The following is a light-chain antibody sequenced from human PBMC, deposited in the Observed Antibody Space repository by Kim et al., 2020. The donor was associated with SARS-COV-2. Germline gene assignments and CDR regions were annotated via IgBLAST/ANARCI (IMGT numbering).Light chain of an antibody. Sequence: QSVLTQPPSASGIPGQRVTISCSGSTSDIGSNYVYWYQQLPGTAPKLLIYRNNQRPSGVPDRFSVSKSGTSASLAISGLRPDDEADYYCATWDDSLNGPLFGGGTQLTVL. CDR3: ATWDDSLNGPL. CDR1: TSDIGSNY. V-gene: IGLV1-47*01. CDR2: RNN. J-gene: IGLJ3*02.